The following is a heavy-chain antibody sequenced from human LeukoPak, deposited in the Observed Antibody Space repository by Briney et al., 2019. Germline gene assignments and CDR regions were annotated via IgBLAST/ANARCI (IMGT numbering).Heavy chain of an antibody. J-gene: IGHJ4*02. D-gene: IGHD2-21*02. CDR1: GGSVSGYY. CDR2: IFYSGTT. CDR3: ARHDVVPVIRRGFDF. Sequence: SETLSLTCSVSGGSVSGYYWSWIRRPPGRGLEWLGYIFYSGTTLYSPSLKSRVTMSVDTSENQFSLKLSSVTAADTAVYYCARHDVVPVIRRGFDFWGQGILVTVSS. V-gene: IGHV4-59*08.